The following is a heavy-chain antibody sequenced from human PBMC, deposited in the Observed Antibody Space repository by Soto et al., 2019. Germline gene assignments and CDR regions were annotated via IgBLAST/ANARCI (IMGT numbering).Heavy chain of an antibody. V-gene: IGHV5-51*01. CDR3: ARRVDSSSFSGPYFDY. Sequence: GESLKISCKGSGYSFTSYWIGWVRQMPGKGLEWMGIIYPGDSDTRYSPSFRGQVTISADKSISTAYLQWSSLKASDTAMYYCARRVDSSSFSGPYFDYWGQGTLVTVSS. D-gene: IGHD6-13*01. J-gene: IGHJ4*02. CDR2: IYPGDSDT. CDR1: GYSFTSYW.